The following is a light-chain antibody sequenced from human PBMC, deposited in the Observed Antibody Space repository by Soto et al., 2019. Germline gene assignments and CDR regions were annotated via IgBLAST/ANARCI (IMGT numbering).Light chain of an antibody. CDR1: QSIRNY. CDR2: AAS. J-gene: IGKJ4*02. Sequence: SLSASVSARVTITCRASQSIRNYLDWYQQKPGKAPKLLIYAASSLQSGVPSRFSGSGSGTDFTLTISSLQPEDFATYYCQQGYSTPLTFGGGTKVDIK. CDR3: QQGYSTPLT. V-gene: IGKV1-39*01.